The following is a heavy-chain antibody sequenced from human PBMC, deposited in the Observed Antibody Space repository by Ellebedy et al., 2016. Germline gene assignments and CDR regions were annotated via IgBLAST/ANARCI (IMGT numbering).Heavy chain of an antibody. V-gene: IGHV1-18*04. CDR2: ISAYNGNT. J-gene: IGHJ4*02. CDR1: GYTFTSYG. CDR3: ARDHPVGATTGFDY. Sequence: ASVKVSXKASGYTFTSYGISWVRQAPGQGLEWMGWISAYNGNTNYAQKLQGRVTMTTDTSTSTAYMELRSLRSGDTAVYYCARDHPVGATTGFDYWGQGTLVTVSS. D-gene: IGHD1-26*01.